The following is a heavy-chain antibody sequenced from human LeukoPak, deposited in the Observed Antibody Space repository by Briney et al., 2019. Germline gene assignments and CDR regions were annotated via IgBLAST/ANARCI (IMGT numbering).Heavy chain of an antibody. CDR3: ARGGLWFGELLILDV. J-gene: IGHJ6*04. Sequence: ASVKVSCKASGGTFSSYAISWVRQAPGQGLEWMGWISAYNGNTNYAQKLQGRVTMTTDTSTSTAYMELRSLRSDDTAVYYCARGGLWFGELLILDVWGKGTTVTVSS. CDR1: GGTFSSYA. V-gene: IGHV1-18*01. D-gene: IGHD3-10*01. CDR2: ISAYNGNT.